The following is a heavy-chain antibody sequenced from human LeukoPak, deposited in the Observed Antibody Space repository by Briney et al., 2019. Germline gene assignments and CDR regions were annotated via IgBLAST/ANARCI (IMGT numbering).Heavy chain of an antibody. J-gene: IGHJ2*01. CDR3: ATDLGLDWYFDL. Sequence: ASAKVSCKVSGYTLTELSMHWVRQAPGKGLEWMGGFDPEDGETIYAQKFQGRVTMTEDTSTDTAYMELSSLRSEDTAVYYCATDLGLDWYFDLWGRGTLVTVSS. CDR1: GYTLTELS. D-gene: IGHD3/OR15-3a*01. CDR2: FDPEDGET. V-gene: IGHV1-24*01.